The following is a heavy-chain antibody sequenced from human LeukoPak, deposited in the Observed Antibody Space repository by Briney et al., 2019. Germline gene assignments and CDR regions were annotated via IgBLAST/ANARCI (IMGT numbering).Heavy chain of an antibody. CDR1: GFTFSSYS. D-gene: IGHD1-1*01. V-gene: IGHV3-21*01. J-gene: IGHJ1*01. CDR3: VRDMNTVTTCYLQF. Sequence: GGSLRLSCAASGFTFSSYSMNWVRQAPGKWLEWVSSISRTSRHKYYSDSVKGRFTISRDDAENSLFLQMDSLRAEDTAIYYCVRDMNTVTTCYLQFWGQGTLVTVSS. CDR2: ISRTSRHK.